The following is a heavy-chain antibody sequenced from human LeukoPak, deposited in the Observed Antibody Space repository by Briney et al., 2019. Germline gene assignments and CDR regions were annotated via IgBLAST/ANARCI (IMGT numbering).Heavy chain of an antibody. CDR3: VVPAAIQRD. V-gene: IGHV3-7*01. CDR2: IKQDGSEK. CDR1: GFAFSSYW. D-gene: IGHD2-2*01. Sequence: QPGGSLRLSCAASGFAFSSYWMSWVRQAPGKGLEWVANIKQDGSEKYYVDSVKGRFTISRDNAKNSLYLQMNSLRAEDTAVYYCVVPAAIQRDWGQGTMVPVSS. J-gene: IGHJ3*01.